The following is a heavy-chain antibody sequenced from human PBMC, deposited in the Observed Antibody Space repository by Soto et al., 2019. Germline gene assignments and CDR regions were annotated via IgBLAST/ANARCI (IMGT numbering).Heavy chain of an antibody. V-gene: IGHV1-69*19. D-gene: IGHD3-16*01. CDR2: IITLFGTP. Sequence: QVQLVQSGAEVRKAGSSVRVSCKVSGGSFTTLAFSWVRQAPGQGLEWMGRIITLFGTPNYAHRFQGRVAIFADESTNTTYMHLSSLPSEDLGVYYCAAGIGITFGGVTREFDYWGQGALVSFAS. J-gene: IGHJ4*02. CDR3: AAGIGITFGGVTREFDY. CDR1: GGSFTTLA.